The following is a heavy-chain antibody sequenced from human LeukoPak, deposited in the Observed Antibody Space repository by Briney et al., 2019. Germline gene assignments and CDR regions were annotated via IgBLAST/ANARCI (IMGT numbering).Heavy chain of an antibody. CDR2: INHSGST. Sequence: PSQTLSLTCAVYTGSSSGYYWSWISHPHGKGLEWIGEINHSGSTNYNPSLKSRVTISVDTSKNQFSLKRSALTAAATAVYYCARVNFYCSSTSCYLTTFDYWGQGTLVTVSS. CDR1: TGSSSGYY. V-gene: IGHV4-34*01. J-gene: IGHJ4*02. D-gene: IGHD2-2*01. CDR3: ARVNFYCSSTSCYLTTFDY.